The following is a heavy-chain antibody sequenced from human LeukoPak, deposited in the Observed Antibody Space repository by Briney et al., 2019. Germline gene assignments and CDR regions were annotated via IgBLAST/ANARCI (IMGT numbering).Heavy chain of an antibody. CDR1: GASISSYY. Sequence: SETLSLTCTVSGASISSYYWSWVRQPAGKGLEWIGVIYTSGSTDYNPSLESRVTISVDTSRNQFSLKLSSVTAADTAVYYCARGRSIAALRGAFDIWGQGTMVTVSS. D-gene: IGHD6-6*01. CDR2: IYTSGST. CDR3: ARGRSIAALRGAFDI. V-gene: IGHV4-4*07. J-gene: IGHJ3*02.